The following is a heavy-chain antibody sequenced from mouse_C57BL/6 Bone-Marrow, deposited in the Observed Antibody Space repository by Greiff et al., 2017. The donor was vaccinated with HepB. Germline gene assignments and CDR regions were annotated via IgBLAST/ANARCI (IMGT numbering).Heavy chain of an antibody. D-gene: IGHD1-3*01. CDR3: AQRISVESSFPD. Sequence: QVTLKESGPGILQPSQTLSLTCFFSGFSLSTSNMGFGWIRQPSGKGLEWLAHIWWNDDKYYNPSLKSRLTISKDTSNNQVFLKITSVDTADSATYYCAQRISVESSFPDWGQGTLVTVSA. CDR1: GFSLSTSNMG. V-gene: IGHV8-5*01. J-gene: IGHJ3*01. CDR2: IWWNDDK.